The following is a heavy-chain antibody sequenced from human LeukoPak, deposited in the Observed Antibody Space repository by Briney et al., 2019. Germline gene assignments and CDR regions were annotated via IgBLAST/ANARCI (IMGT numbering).Heavy chain of an antibody. J-gene: IGHJ6*03. Sequence: SVKVSCKASGFTFTNSAVQWVRQALGQRLEWIGWIVVGSGNINYAEKFQERVTITRDMSTRTAYMELSSLRFEDTAVYYCATTAYFDKDYYMDVWGKGTTVIVSS. CDR2: IVVGSGNI. CDR3: ATTAYFDKDYYMDV. V-gene: IGHV1-58*01. CDR1: GFTFTNSA. D-gene: IGHD3-22*01.